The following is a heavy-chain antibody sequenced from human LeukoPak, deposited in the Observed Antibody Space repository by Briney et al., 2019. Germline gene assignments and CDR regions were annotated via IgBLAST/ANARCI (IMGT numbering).Heavy chain of an antibody. CDR1: GFTFSSYA. V-gene: IGHV3-23*01. CDR2: TSYGGGRT. CDR3: AKDRAAYGDNPLFDY. Sequence: GGSLRLSCAASGFTFSSYAMSWVRQAPGKGLEWVSTTSYGGGRTYYADSVKGRFTISRDNSKNTLYLQMNSLRADDTAIYYCAKDRAAYGDNPLFDYWGQGTLVTVSS. D-gene: IGHD4-17*01. J-gene: IGHJ4*02.